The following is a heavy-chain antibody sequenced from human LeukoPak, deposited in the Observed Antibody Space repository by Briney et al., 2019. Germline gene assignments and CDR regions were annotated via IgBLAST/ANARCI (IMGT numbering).Heavy chain of an antibody. D-gene: IGHD2-2*02. CDR3: ARGRCSSTSCYTVGGAFDY. CDR1: GFTFSSYA. Sequence: GRSLRLSCAPSGFTFSSYAMHWVRQAPGKGLEWVAVISYDGSNKYYADSVKGRFTISRDNSKNTLYLQMNSLRAEDTAVYYCARGRCSSTSCYTVGGAFDYWGQGTLVTVSS. V-gene: IGHV3-30*01. CDR2: ISYDGSNK. J-gene: IGHJ4*02.